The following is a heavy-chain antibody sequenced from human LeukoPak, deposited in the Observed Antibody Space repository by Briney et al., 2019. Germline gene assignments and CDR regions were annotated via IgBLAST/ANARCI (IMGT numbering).Heavy chain of an antibody. D-gene: IGHD5-18*01. CDR3: ARVSYGYGFDY. CDR1: GGSFSGYY. Sequence: PSETLSLTCAVYGGSFSGYYWSWIRQPPGKGLEWIGEINHSGSTNYNPSLKSRVTISVDTSKNQFSLKLSSVTAADTAVYYCARVSYGYGFDYWGQGTLVTVSS. CDR2: INHSGST. V-gene: IGHV4-34*01. J-gene: IGHJ4*02.